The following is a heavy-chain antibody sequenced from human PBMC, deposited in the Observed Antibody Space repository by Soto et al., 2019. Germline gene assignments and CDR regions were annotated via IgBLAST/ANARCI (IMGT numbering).Heavy chain of an antibody. D-gene: IGHD4-17*01. CDR1: DYSISSGFY. CDR3: ARAVYGDYAAYYYVMDV. CDR2: IYHSGST. V-gene: IGHV4-38-2*01. Sequence: SETLSLTCAVSDYSISSGFYWGWIRQPPGKGLEWIGNIYHSGSTYHNPSLKSRVTISVDTSKNQFSLKLRSVTAADTAVYYCARAVYGDYAAYYYVMDVWGQGTTVTVS. J-gene: IGHJ6*02.